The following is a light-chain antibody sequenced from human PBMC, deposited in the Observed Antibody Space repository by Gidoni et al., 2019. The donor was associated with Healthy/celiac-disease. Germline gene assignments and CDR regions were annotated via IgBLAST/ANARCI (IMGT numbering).Light chain of an antibody. Sequence: DIVMTQSPDSLAVSLGERATINCKSSQSVLYISNNKNYLAWYQQKPGQPPKLLIYWASTRESGVPDRFSGSGSGKEFTLTISSLQAEDVAVYYCQQYYSTPLTFGGGTKVEIK. J-gene: IGKJ4*01. V-gene: IGKV4-1*01. CDR3: QQYYSTPLT. CDR2: WAS. CDR1: QSVLYISNNKNY.